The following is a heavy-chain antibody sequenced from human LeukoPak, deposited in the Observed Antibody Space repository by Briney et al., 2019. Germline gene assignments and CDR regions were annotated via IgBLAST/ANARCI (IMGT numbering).Heavy chain of an antibody. Sequence: GASVKVSCKASGYTFTSYYMHWVRQAPGQGLEWMGIINPSGGSTSYAQKFQGRVTMTRDMSTSTVYMELSSLRSEDTAVYYCARVSDSSGYYDAFDIWGQGTMVTVSS. D-gene: IGHD3-22*01. CDR1: GYTFTSYY. V-gene: IGHV1-46*01. CDR3: ARVSDSSGYYDAFDI. CDR2: INPSGGST. J-gene: IGHJ3*02.